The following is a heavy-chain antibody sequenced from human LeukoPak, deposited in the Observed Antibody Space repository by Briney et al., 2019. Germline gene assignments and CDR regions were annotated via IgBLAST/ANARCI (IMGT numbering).Heavy chain of an antibody. CDR2: IIPIFGTA. V-gene: IGHV1-69*05. Sequence: ASVKVSCKASGGTFSSYAISWVRQAPGQGLGWMGGIIPIFGTANYAQKFQGRVTITTDESTSTAYMELSSLRSEDTAVYYCARVPSRQNYYYYYMDVWGKGTTVTVSS. J-gene: IGHJ6*03. CDR3: ARVPSRQNYYYYYMDV. CDR1: GGTFSSYA.